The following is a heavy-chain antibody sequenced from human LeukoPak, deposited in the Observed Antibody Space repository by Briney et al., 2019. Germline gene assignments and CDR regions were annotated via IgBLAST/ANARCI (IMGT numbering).Heavy chain of an antibody. CDR3: ARYGHWFDP. Sequence: SETLSLTCTVSGGSISSSSYYWGWVRQPPGKGLEWIGSIYYSGSTYYNPSLKSRVTMSIDTSKNQFSLKLNSVTAADTAVYYCARYGHWFDPWGQGTLVTVSS. J-gene: IGHJ5*02. CDR2: IYYSGST. D-gene: IGHD3-10*01. V-gene: IGHV4-39*07. CDR1: GGSISSSSYY.